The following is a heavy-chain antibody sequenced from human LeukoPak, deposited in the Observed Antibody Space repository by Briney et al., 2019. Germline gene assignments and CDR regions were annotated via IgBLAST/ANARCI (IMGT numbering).Heavy chain of an antibody. CDR3: SKETTYAYYDTFEY. CDR1: GFSFSTSG. CDR2: IRFDGTNI. V-gene: IGHV3-30*02. D-gene: IGHD3-16*01. Sequence: GGSLRLSCLGSGFSFSTSGIHWVRPPPGKGLEWVTHIRFDGTNIHYLDSVKGRFTVSRDNSKNTLYLQMNNVRPEDTALYYCSKETTYAYYDTFEYWGRGAMVTVSS. J-gene: IGHJ3*01.